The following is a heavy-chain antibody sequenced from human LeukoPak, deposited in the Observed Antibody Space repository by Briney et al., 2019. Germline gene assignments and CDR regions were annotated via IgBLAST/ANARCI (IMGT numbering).Heavy chain of an antibody. Sequence: SETLSLTCAVYGGSFSGYYWSWIRQPPGKGLEWIGEINHSGSTNYNPSLKSRVTISVDTSKNQFSLKLSSVTAADTAVYYCARVSGSYVDYWGQGTLVTVPS. CDR3: ARVSGSYVDY. CDR1: GGSFSGYY. V-gene: IGHV4-34*01. J-gene: IGHJ4*02. CDR2: INHSGST. D-gene: IGHD1-26*01.